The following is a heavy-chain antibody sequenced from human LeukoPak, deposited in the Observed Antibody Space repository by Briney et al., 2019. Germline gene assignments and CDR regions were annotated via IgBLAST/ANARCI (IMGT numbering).Heavy chain of an antibody. J-gene: IGHJ4*02. Sequence: SETLSLTCTVSGGSISSYYWSWIRQPPGKGLEWIGYIYYSGSTNYNPSLKSRVTISVDTSKNQFSLKLSSVTAADTAVYYCAVDKVDTAMVNWGQGTLVTVSS. CDR2: IYYSGST. CDR1: GGSISSYY. D-gene: IGHD5-18*01. CDR3: AVDKVDTAMVN. V-gene: IGHV4-59*12.